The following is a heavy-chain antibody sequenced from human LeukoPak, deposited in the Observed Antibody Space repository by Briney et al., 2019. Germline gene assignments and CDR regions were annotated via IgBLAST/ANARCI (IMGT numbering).Heavy chain of an antibody. CDR3: ARHGWLYDSGTYYTFDP. CDR2: ISHTEST. CDR1: GFTLSSYS. D-gene: IGHD3-10*01. Sequence: GSLRLSCAASGFTLSSYSTNWLRQAPGKGLEWLGSISHTESTYHNPSLKSRVTISVDTSKNQFSLRLSSVTATDTAVYYCARHGWLYDSGTYYTFDPWGQGTLVTVSS. J-gene: IGHJ5*02. V-gene: IGHV4-38-2*01.